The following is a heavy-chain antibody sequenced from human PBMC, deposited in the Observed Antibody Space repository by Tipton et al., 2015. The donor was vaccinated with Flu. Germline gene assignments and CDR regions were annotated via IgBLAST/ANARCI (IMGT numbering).Heavy chain of an antibody. Sequence: TLSLTCTVSGGSISSSSYYWGWIRQPPGKGLEWIGSIYYSGSTYYNPSLKSRVTISVDTSKNQFSLKLGSVTAADTAVYYCARSVVGSGSQYPVGYYYYGMDVWGQGTTVTVSS. D-gene: IGHD3-10*01. J-gene: IGHJ6*02. V-gene: IGHV4-39*07. CDR3: ARSVVGSGSQYPVGYYYYGMDV. CDR2: IYYSGST. CDR1: GGSISSSSYY.